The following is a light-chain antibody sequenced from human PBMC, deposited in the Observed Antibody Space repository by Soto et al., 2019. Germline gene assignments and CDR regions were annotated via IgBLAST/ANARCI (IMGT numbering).Light chain of an antibody. CDR2: DAF. CDR1: QNIKTR. Sequence: ERVMTQSPATLSLSPGERATLSCRASQNIKTRLAWYQQRPGQAPRLLIYDAFTRATGIPARFSGSASGTEFTLTISSLQSEDFAVYYCQQYADWPLTLGGGTKVEIK. J-gene: IGKJ4*01. CDR3: QQYADWPLT. V-gene: IGKV3-15*01.